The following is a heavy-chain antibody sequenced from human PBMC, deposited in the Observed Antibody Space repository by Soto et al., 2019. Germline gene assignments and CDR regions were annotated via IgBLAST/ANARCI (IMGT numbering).Heavy chain of an antibody. CDR1: GYTFTSYY. CDR3: AGTTWGGSFDY. D-gene: IGHD3-10*01. J-gene: IGHJ4*02. Sequence: QVQLVQSGAEVKKPGASVKVSCKASGYTFTSYYMHWVRQAPGQGLEWMGIINPSGGSTSYAQRCQGRVTMTRDTSTSTVYMELSSLRSEDTAVYYCAGTTWGGSFDYWGQETMVTVSS. CDR2: INPSGGST. V-gene: IGHV1-46*01.